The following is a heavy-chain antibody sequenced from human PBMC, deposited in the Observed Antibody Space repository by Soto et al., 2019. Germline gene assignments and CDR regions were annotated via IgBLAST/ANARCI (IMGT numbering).Heavy chain of an antibody. J-gene: IGHJ6*02. CDR3: ARVGDPYYYYGMDV. D-gene: IGHD1-26*01. V-gene: IGHV1-18*04. CDR2: ISAYNGNT. Sequence: ASVKVSCKASGCTFTSYGISWVRQAPGQGLEWMGWISAYNGNTNYAQKLQGRVTMTTDTSTSTAYMELRSLRSDDTAVYYCARVGDPYYYYGMDVWGQGTTVTVSS. CDR1: GCTFTSYG.